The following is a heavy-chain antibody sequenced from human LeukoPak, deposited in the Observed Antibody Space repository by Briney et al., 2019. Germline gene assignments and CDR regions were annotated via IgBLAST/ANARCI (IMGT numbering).Heavy chain of an antibody. CDR2: VNADGGNT. J-gene: IGHJ4*02. V-gene: IGHV3-23*01. CDR1: GFTFDNYR. CDR3: AKVVSGFHFDC. D-gene: IGHD1-26*01. Sequence: GGSLRLSCAASGFTFDNYRMSWVRQAPGKGLEWVSTVNADGGNTYYADSVKGRFTISRDNSQNTLYLQMNTLRAEDTAVYYCAKVVSGFHFDCWGQGTLVTVSS.